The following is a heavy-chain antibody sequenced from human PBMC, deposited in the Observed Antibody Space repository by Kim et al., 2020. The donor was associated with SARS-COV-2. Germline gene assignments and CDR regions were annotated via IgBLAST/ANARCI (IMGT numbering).Heavy chain of an antibody. D-gene: IGHD6-19*01. CDR1: GFTFSSHA. CDR3: AKGAGSAWYNLDY. CDR2: IGGGGRIS. Sequence: GGSLRLSCAASGFTFSSHAMSWVRQAPGKGLEWVSVIGGGGRISYYADPVKGRFTISRDNSRNTLYVQMNDLRAEDTAVYYCAKGAGSAWYNLDYWGQGILVTVSS. J-gene: IGHJ4*02. V-gene: IGHV3-23*01.